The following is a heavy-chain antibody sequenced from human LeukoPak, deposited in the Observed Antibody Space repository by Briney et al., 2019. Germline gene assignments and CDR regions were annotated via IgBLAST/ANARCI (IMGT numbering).Heavy chain of an antibody. V-gene: IGHV4-39*01. CDR1: GGSISSSSYY. CDR2: IYYSGST. J-gene: IGHJ4*02. CDR3: ASRSSWYGGAWFDY. Sequence: SETLSLTCTVSGGSISSSSYYWGWIRQPPGKGLEWIGSIYYSGSTYYNPSLKSRVIISVDTSKNQFSLKLSSVTAADTAVYYCASRSSWYGGAWFDYWGQGTLVTVSS. D-gene: IGHD6-13*01.